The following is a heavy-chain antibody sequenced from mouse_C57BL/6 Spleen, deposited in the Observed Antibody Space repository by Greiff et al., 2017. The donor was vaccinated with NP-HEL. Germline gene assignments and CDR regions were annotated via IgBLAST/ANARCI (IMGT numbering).Heavy chain of an antibody. Sequence: EVHLVESGGGLVKPGGSLKLSCAASGFTFSDYGMHWVRQAPEKGLEWVAYISSGSSTIYYADTVKGRFTISRDNAKNTLFLQMTSLRSEDTAMYYCAANWDLSFDYWGQGTTLTVSS. D-gene: IGHD4-1*01. V-gene: IGHV5-17*01. CDR1: GFTFSDYG. CDR3: AANWDLSFDY. J-gene: IGHJ2*01. CDR2: ISSGSSTI.